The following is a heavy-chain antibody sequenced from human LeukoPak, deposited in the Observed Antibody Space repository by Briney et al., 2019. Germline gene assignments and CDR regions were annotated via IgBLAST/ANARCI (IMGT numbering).Heavy chain of an antibody. CDR3: ARPRVRPTTNWFDT. Sequence: SETLSLTCAVYGASFTEYYWSWIRQPPGKGLEWIGEIDHTGSTNYNPSLKTRVTISVDTSNKHFSLRLNSVTAADTAVYYCARPRVRPTTNWFDTWGQGTLVTVSS. CDR2: IDHTGST. J-gene: IGHJ5*02. D-gene: IGHD1-26*01. V-gene: IGHV4-34*01. CDR1: GASFTEYY.